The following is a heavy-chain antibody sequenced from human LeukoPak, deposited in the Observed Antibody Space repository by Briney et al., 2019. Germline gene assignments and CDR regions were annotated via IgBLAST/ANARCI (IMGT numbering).Heavy chain of an antibody. CDR2: IKQDGSDK. V-gene: IGHV3-7*01. D-gene: IGHD2-2*01. Sequence: PGGSLRLSCAASGFTFSSYEMNWVRQAPGKGLEWVANIKQDGSDKYYVDSVKGRFTISRDNAKNSLYLQMNSLGAEDTAVYYCARVRGAYCSNICYPSDFDYWGQGTLVTVSS. J-gene: IGHJ4*02. CDR3: ARVRGAYCSNICYPSDFDY. CDR1: GFTFSSYE.